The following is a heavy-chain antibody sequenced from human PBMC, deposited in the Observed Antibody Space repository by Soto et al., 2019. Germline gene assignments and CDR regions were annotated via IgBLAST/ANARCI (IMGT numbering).Heavy chain of an antibody. CDR3: ARVAGAGSGSRRFDH. V-gene: IGHV1-18*01. Sequence: QVQLMQSGAEVTNPGASVKVSCKTSGYTFTTYGLSWVRQAPGQGLEWMGWIVADSGNTIYAQKFPGRVTTYPDTAAHIAYVVLRSLPSADSALYYCARVAGAGSGSRRFDHRGQGPRVTVSS. J-gene: IGHJ4*02. D-gene: IGHD3-10*01. CDR1: GYTFTTYG. CDR2: IVADSGNT.